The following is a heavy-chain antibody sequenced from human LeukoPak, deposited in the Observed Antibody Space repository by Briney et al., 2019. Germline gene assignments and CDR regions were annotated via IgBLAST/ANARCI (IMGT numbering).Heavy chain of an antibody. CDR3: ARGVVIAPQTFDY. Sequence: SETLSLTCAVSGGSFSGHYWNWIRQPPGKGLEWIGYIYYSGGTNYNPSLKSRVTISVDTSKNQFSLKLSSVTAADTAVYYCARGVVIAPQTFDYWGQGTLVTVSS. J-gene: IGHJ4*02. V-gene: IGHV4-59*11. CDR2: IYYSGGT. CDR1: GGSFSGHY. D-gene: IGHD2-21*01.